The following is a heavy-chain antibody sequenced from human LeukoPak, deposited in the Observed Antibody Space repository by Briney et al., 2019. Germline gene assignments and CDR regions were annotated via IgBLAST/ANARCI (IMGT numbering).Heavy chain of an antibody. J-gene: IGHJ5*02. CDR3: AKGDDYGANTRLPKYNWFDP. CDR1: GFTFSSYA. Sequence: GGSLRLSCAASGFTFSSYAMHWVRQAPGKGLEWVAFIRYDRNNKNYADSAKGRFTISRDNSKDTLYLQMNSLRAEDTAVYYCAKGDDYGANTRLPKYNWFDPWGQGTLVTVSS. D-gene: IGHD4-23*01. V-gene: IGHV3-30*02. CDR2: IRYDRNNK.